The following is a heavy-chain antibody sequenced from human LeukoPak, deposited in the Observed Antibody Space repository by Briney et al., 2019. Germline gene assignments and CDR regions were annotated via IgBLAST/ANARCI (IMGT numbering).Heavy chain of an antibody. J-gene: IGHJ6*03. Sequence: GGSLRLSCAASGFTFSSYNMNWVRQAPGKGLEWVSYISSSSSTIHYADSVKGRFTISRDNAKNLLYLQMNSLRAEDTAVYYCAKDNQSGYYFNYYYYMDVWGKGTTVTISS. CDR3: AKDNQSGYYFNYYYYMDV. CDR1: GFTFSSYN. D-gene: IGHD3-22*01. CDR2: ISSSSSTI. V-gene: IGHV3-48*01.